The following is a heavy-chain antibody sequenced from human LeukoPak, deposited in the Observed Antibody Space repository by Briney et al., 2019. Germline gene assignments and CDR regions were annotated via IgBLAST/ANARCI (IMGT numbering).Heavy chain of an antibody. CDR3: ARDRPQQWLVRGQRGYYYYMDV. D-gene: IGHD6-19*01. Sequence: GGSLRLSCAASGFTFSGSALHWVRQASGKGLEWVGRIRSTANGYATAYAASVKGRFTISRDDSKNTAYLQMNSLRAEDTAVYYCARDRPQQWLVRGQRGYYYYMDVWGKGTTVTISS. J-gene: IGHJ6*03. CDR1: GFTFSGSA. CDR2: IRSTANGYAT. V-gene: IGHV3-73*01.